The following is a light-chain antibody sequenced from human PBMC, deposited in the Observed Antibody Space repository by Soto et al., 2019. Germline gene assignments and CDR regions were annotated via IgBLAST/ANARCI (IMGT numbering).Light chain of an antibody. CDR3: QQYGSSPWA. V-gene: IGKV3-20*01. Sequence: IVLTHSPGTLSFSPCERATLSCMSSQSVSSSYLAWYQQKPGQAPRLLIYGASSRATGIPDRFSGRGSGTDFTLTISRLEPEDFAVYYCQQYGSSPWAFGPGTKVDI. J-gene: IGKJ1*01. CDR2: GAS. CDR1: QSVSSSY.